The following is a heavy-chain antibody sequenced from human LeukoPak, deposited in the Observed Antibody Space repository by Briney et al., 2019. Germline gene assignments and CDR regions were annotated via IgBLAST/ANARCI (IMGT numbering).Heavy chain of an antibody. CDR3: ASTGTTALFDY. Sequence: SETLSLTCAVSGYSISSGYYWGWIRQPPGKGLEWIGSIYHSGSTYYNPSLKSRATISVDTSKNQFSLKLSSVTAADTAVYYCASTGTTALFDYWGQGTLVTVSS. CDR2: IYHSGST. J-gene: IGHJ4*02. V-gene: IGHV4-38-2*01. CDR1: GYSISSGYY. D-gene: IGHD1-7*01.